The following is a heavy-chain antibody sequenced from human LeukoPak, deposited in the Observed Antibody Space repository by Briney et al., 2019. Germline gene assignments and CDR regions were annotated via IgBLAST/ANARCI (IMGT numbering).Heavy chain of an antibody. J-gene: IGHJ4*02. Sequence: GGSLRLSCAASGFTFSSYAMSWVRQAPGKGLERVSAISGSGGSTYYADSVKGRFTISRDNSKNTLYLQMNSLRAEDTAVYYCARGGYSGYEQGGTLDYWGQGTLVTVSS. CDR2: ISGSGGST. CDR1: GFTFSSYA. D-gene: IGHD5-12*01. CDR3: ARGGYSGYEQGGTLDY. V-gene: IGHV3-23*01.